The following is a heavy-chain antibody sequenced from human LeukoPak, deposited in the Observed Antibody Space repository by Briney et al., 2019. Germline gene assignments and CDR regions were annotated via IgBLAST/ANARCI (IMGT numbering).Heavy chain of an antibody. Sequence: PGRSLRLSCEASGFTFSNYGLHWVRQTPGKGLEWVAAISSDGVEKHYADSVKGRFTISRDNSKSTLYLQMNSLRAEDTALYYCAREGHYDILTGYSPLEYYFYYMDVWGKGTTVTVSS. CDR3: AREGHYDILTGYSPLEYYFYYMDV. D-gene: IGHD3-9*01. V-gene: IGHV3-30*04. CDR2: ISSDGVEK. CDR1: GFTFSNYG. J-gene: IGHJ6*03.